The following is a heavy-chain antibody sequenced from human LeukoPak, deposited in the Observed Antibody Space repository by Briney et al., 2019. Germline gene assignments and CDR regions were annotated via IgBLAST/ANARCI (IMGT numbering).Heavy chain of an antibody. CDR3: AKDYKQWLDAFDI. Sequence: ETLSLTCAVYGGSFSGYYWSWIRQPPGKGLEWVSVISGSGGSTYYADSVKGRFTISRDNSKNTLYLQMNSLRAEDTAVYYCAKDYKQWLDAFDIWGQGTMVTVSS. CDR1: GGSFSGYY. CDR2: ISGSGGST. J-gene: IGHJ3*02. D-gene: IGHD6-19*01. V-gene: IGHV3-23*01.